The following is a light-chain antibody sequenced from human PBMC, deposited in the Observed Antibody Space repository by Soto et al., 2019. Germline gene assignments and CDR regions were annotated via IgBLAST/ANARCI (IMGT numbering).Light chain of an antibody. J-gene: IGKJ4*01. V-gene: IGKV2D-29*01. CDR2: EVF. CDR1: QSLLHSNGKSY. Sequence: DIVMTQSPLSLPVTPGERASISCRSSQSLLHSNGKSYLYWYLQKPGQPPQLLIYEVFKRYSGVPDRFSGSGSGTDFTLKISRVEAEDVGVYYCMQSIQSPLTFGGGTKVDIK. CDR3: MQSIQSPLT.